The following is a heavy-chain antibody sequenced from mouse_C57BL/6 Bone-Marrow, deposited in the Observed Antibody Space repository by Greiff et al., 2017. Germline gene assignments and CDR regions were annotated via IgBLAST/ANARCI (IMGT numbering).Heavy chain of an antibody. Sequence: EVHLVESGAGLVKPGGSLKLSCAASGFTFSSYAMSWVRQTPEKRLEWVAYISSGGDYIYYADTVKGRFTISRDNARNTLYLQMSSLKSEDTAMYYCTRGITTVVADYAMDYWGQGTSVTVSS. CDR1: GFTFSSYA. J-gene: IGHJ4*01. V-gene: IGHV5-9-1*02. D-gene: IGHD1-1*01. CDR3: TRGITTVVADYAMDY. CDR2: ISSGGDYI.